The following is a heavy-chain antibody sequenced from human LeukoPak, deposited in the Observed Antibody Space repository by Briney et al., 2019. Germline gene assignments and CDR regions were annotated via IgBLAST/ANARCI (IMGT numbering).Heavy chain of an antibody. CDR2: IYYSGIT. CDR1: GGSISTYF. CDR3: ARRGQECGGDCYAFDY. Sequence: SETLSLTCTVSGGSISTYFWTWIRQPPGKGLEWIAYIYYSGITNYNPSLKSRVTISVDTSKNQFSLNLRSVTAADTAVYYCARRGQECGGDCYAFDYWGQGTLVTVSS. D-gene: IGHD2-21*02. V-gene: IGHV4-59*08. J-gene: IGHJ4*02.